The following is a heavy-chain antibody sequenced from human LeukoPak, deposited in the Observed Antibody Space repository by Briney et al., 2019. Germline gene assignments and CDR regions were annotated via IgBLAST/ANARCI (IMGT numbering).Heavy chain of an antibody. CDR3: ARHRDIVATMDFDY. D-gene: IGHD5-12*01. V-gene: IGHV4-39*01. CDR1: DGSIGSTSYF. J-gene: IGHJ4*02. Sequence: SETLSLTCTVPDGSIGSTSYFWGWIRQPPGKGLEWIGTIHYSGTTYYNPSLESRVTISVDTSKSQFSLKLSSVTAADTAVNYCARHRDIVATMDFDYWGQGTLVTVSS. CDR2: IHYSGTT.